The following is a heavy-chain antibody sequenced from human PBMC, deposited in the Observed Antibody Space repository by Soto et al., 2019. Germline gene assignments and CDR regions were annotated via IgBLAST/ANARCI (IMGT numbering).Heavy chain of an antibody. CDR3: AAESFLESDYYYYGMDV. D-gene: IGHD3-3*01. V-gene: IGHV1-58*01. Sequence: GASVKVSCKASGFTFTSSAVQWVRQARGQRLEWIGWIVVGSGNTNYAQKFQERVTITRDMSTSTAYMELSSLRSEDTAVYYCAAESFLESDYYYYGMDVWGQGTTVTVSS. CDR1: GFTFTSSA. J-gene: IGHJ6*02. CDR2: IVVGSGNT.